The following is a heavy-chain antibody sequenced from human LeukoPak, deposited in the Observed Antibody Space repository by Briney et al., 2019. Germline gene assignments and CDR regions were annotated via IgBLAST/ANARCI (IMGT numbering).Heavy chain of an antibody. V-gene: IGHV1-46*01. J-gene: IGHJ5*02. CDR2: INPRGTST. CDR3: ARDNSMDERGRWFDP. Sequence: EASVKVSCKASGYTFTRHYMHWVRQAPGQGLEWMGVINPRGTSTIYAEKFQGRIILTRDMSSTTDYMELSSLKSDDTAVYYCARDNSMDERGRWFDPWGQGTLVTVSS. CDR1: GYTFTRHY. D-gene: IGHD4-23*01.